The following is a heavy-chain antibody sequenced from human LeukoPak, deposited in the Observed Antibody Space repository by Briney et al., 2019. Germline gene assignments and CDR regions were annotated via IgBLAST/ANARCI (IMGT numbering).Heavy chain of an antibody. V-gene: IGHV3-30-3*01. CDR1: GFTFSSYA. CDR3: AKGSSSSWYAGVDYFDY. D-gene: IGHD6-13*01. Sequence: AGGSLRLSCAASGFTFSSYAMHWVRQAPGKGLEWVAVISYDGSNKYYADSVKGRFTISRDNSKNTLYLQMNSLRAEDTAVYYCAKGSSSSWYAGVDYFDYWGQGTLVTVSS. J-gene: IGHJ4*02. CDR2: ISYDGSNK.